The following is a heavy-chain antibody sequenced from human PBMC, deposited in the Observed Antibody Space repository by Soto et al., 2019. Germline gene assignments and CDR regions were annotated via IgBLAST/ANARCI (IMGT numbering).Heavy chain of an antibody. CDR1: AGSITTSY. Sequence: SETLSLTCTVSAGSITTSYWSWIRQPLGKALEWIGYTSYRGSTNYNPSLKSRLTISIDTSKSQISLKLTSMTTADTAVYYCASPGIVGSEVNTWFDPWGPGTLVTVSS. V-gene: IGHV4-59*01. CDR3: ASPGIVGSEVNTWFDP. J-gene: IGHJ5*02. D-gene: IGHD3-22*01. CDR2: TSYRGST.